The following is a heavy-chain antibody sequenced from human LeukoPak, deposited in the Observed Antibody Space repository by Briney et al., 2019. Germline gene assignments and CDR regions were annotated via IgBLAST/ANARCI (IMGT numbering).Heavy chain of an antibody. Sequence: GRSLRLSCAASGFTFDDYAMHWVRQAPGKGLEWVSGISWNSGSIGYADSVKDRFTISRDNAKNSLYLQMNSLRAEDTALYYCAKSPSSGYYYFDYWSQGTLVTVSS. CDR1: GFTFDDYA. CDR3: AKSPSSGYYYFDY. J-gene: IGHJ4*02. V-gene: IGHV3-9*01. CDR2: ISWNSGSI. D-gene: IGHD3-22*01.